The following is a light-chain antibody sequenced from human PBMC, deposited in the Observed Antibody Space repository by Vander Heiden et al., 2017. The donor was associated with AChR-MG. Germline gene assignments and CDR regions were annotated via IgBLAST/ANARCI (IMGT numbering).Light chain of an antibody. V-gene: IGKV1-39*01. CDR2: AAS. J-gene: IGKJ2*01. Sequence: DIQMTQSPSSLSASVGDRVTITCRASQSISSYLNWYQQKPGKAPKLLIYAASSLQSWVPSRFSGSGSGTDFTLTISSLQPEDFATYYCQQSDSTLMYTFGQGTKLEIK. CDR3: QQSDSTLMYT. CDR1: QSISSY.